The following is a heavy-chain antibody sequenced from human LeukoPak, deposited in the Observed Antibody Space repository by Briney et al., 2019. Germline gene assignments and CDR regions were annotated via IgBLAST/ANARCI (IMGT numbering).Heavy chain of an antibody. CDR2: IYTSGST. CDR3: ARSYCSSTSCPGAFDI. J-gene: IGHJ3*02. CDR1: GGSISSGSYY. D-gene: IGHD2-2*01. V-gene: IGHV4-61*02. Sequence: SQTLSLTCTVSGGSISSGSYYWSWIRQPAGKGLEWIGRIYTSGSTNYNPSLKSRVTISVDTSKNQFSLKLSSVTAADTAVYYCARSYCSSTSCPGAFDIWGQGTMVTVSS.